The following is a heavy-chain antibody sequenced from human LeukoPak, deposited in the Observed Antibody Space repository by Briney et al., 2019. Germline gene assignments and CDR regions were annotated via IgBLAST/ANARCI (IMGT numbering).Heavy chain of an antibody. CDR3: ARDSHSTGLDS. D-gene: IGHD6-25*01. J-gene: IGHJ4*02. Sequence: ASVKVSCKASGYTFTSYGISWVRQAPGQGLEWMGWISAYNGNTNYAQKLQGRVIVTTDTSTSTAYMELRSLRSDDTAVYYCARDSHSTGLDSWGQGTLVTVSS. CDR1: GYTFTSYG. CDR2: ISAYNGNT. V-gene: IGHV1-18*01.